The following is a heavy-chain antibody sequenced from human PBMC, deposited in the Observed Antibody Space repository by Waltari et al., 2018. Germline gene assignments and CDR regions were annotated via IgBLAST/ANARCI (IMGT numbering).Heavy chain of an antibody. CDR2: FHTSGGT. D-gene: IGHD1-26*01. V-gene: IGHV4-4*07. Sequence: RGSRQAAGNGLEWVGRFHTSGGTIYNPSLKSRVPMSVDTSKNQFSLNLTSVTAADTAVYYCATRGSSNSGWGFDIWGQGTMVTVSS. CDR3: ATRGSSNSGWGFDI. J-gene: IGHJ3*02.